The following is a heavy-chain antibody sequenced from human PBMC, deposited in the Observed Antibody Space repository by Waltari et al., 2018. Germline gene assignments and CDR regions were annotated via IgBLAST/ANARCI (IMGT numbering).Heavy chain of an antibody. Sequence: QVQLQQWGAGLLKPSETLSLTCAVYGGSFSGYSWSWIRQPPGQGLEWIGEINHSGSTNYNPSLKSRVTISVDTSKNQFSLKLSSVTAADTAVYYCARRQRLYDYIWGSYRYRWFDPWGQGTLVTVSS. V-gene: IGHV4-34*01. CDR3: ARRQRLYDYIWGSYRYRWFDP. D-gene: IGHD3-16*02. CDR2: INHSGST. J-gene: IGHJ5*02. CDR1: GGSFSGYS.